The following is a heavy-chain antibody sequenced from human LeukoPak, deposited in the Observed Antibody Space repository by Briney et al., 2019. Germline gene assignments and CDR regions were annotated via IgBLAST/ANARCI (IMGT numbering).Heavy chain of an antibody. CDR2: LYYSGST. V-gene: IGHV4-30-4*01. D-gene: IGHD3-16*02. J-gene: IGHJ6*02. CDR3: ASPMITFGGVIVKGGMDV. Sequence: SETLSLTCTVSGGSFSSGDYYWSWIRQPPGKGLEGIGYLYYSGSTYSTPSLKSRVTISVDTSKNQFSLKLSSVTAADTAVYYCASPMITFGGVIVKGGMDVWGQGTTVTVSS. CDR1: GGSFSSGDYY.